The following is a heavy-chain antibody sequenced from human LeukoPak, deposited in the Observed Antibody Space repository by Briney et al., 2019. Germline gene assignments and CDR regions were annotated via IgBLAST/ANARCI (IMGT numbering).Heavy chain of an antibody. J-gene: IGHJ4*02. CDR3: ARHRMGFLEWSRPMYFDY. D-gene: IGHD3-3*01. CDR1: GGSISSYY. CDR2: IYYSGST. Sequence: SETLSLTCTVSGGSISSYYWGWIRQPPGKGLEWIGSIYYSGSTYYNPSLKSRVTISVDTSKNQFSLKLSSVTAADTAVYYCARHRMGFLEWSRPMYFDYWGQGTLVTVSS. V-gene: IGHV4-39*01.